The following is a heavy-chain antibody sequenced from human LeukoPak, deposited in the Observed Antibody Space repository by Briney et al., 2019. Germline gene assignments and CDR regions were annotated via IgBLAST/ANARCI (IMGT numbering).Heavy chain of an antibody. CDR1: GFTFSSYT. J-gene: IGHJ4*02. Sequence: AGRSLRLSCSASGFTFSSYTTHSARQAPGKGLEYVSAISPKGGSRYYGDSVKGRFTISRDNSKKTLYLQMSSLRAEDTAVYYCVKTIAVAGNFDYWGQGTLVTVS. V-gene: IGHV3-64D*09. CDR2: ISPKGGSR. CDR3: VKTIAVAGNFDY. D-gene: IGHD6-13*01.